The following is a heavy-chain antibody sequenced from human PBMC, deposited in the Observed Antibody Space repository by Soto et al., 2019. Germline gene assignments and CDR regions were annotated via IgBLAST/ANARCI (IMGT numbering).Heavy chain of an antibody. V-gene: IGHV4-4*02. D-gene: IGHD3-10*01. CDR1: SGSISSSNW. CDR2: IYHSGST. Sequence: SETLSLTCAVSSGSISSSNWWSWVRQPPGKGLEWIGEIYHSGSTNYNPSLKSRVTISVDKSKNQFSLKLSSVTAADTAVYYCARDLTDTYYYGPLWVWGKGTTVTVSS. J-gene: IGHJ6*04. CDR3: ARDLTDTYYYGPLWV.